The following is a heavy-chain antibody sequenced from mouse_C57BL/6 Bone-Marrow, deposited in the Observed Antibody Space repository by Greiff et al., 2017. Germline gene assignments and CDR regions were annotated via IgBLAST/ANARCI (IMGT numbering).Heavy chain of an antibody. CDR1: GYTFTSYW. J-gene: IGHJ2*01. V-gene: IGHV1-64*01. CDR3: ARHPAYFSNYVDY. Sequence: QVQLQQPGAELVKPGASVKLSCKASGYTFTSYWMHWVKQRPGQGLEWIGMIHPNSGSTNYNEKFKSKATLTVDKSSSTAYMQISSLTSEDSAVYYCARHPAYFSNYVDYWGQGTTLTVSS. D-gene: IGHD2-5*01. CDR2: IHPNSGST.